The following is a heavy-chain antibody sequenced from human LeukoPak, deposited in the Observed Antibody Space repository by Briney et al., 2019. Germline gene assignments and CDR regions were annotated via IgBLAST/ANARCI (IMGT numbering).Heavy chain of an antibody. Sequence: ASVKVSCKVSGYTLTELSMHWVRQAPGKGLEWMGGFDPEDGETIYAQKFQGRVTMTEDTSTDTAYMELSSLRSEDTAVYYCATGGRDIVVVPAASYFDYWGQGTLVTVSS. CDR1: GYTLTELS. CDR2: FDPEDGET. V-gene: IGHV1-24*01. D-gene: IGHD2-2*01. J-gene: IGHJ4*02. CDR3: ATGGRDIVVVPAASYFDY.